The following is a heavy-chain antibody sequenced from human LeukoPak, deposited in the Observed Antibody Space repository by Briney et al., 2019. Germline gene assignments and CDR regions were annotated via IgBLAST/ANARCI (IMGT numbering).Heavy chain of an antibody. J-gene: IGHJ4*02. CDR1: GFTFSNYE. CDR2: ISRGGRTV. V-gene: IGHV3-48*03. CDR3: ARDLMGWDLHYFDY. D-gene: IGHD1-26*01. Sequence: GGSLRLSCAASGFTFSNYETNWVRQAPGKGLDWVAYISRGGRTVDYADSVKGRFTISRDSAKNALYLQMNSLRAEDTAVYYCARDLMGWDLHYFDYWGQGTLVTVSS.